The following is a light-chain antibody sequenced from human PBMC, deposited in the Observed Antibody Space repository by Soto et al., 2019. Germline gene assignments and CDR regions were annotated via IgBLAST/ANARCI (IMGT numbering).Light chain of an antibody. CDR3: CSYAGSYSL. Sequence: QSALTQPRSVSGSPGQSVTISCTGTSSDVGGYKYVSWYQQHPGKAPKLMIYDVTKRPSGVPDRFSGSKSGNTASLTISGLQAEDEADYYCCSYAGSYSLLGGGTKLTVL. CDR1: SSDVGGYKY. V-gene: IGLV2-11*01. J-gene: IGLJ2*01. CDR2: DVT.